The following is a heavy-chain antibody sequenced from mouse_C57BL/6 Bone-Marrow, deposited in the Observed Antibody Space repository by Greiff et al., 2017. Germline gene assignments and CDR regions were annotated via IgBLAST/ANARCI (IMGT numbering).Heavy chain of an antibody. CDR1: GYTFTDYY. D-gene: IGHD1-1*01. CDR3: SRAITSLVATVWFAY. V-gene: IGHV1-26*01. J-gene: IGHJ3*01. CDR2: INPNNGGT. Sequence: EVQLQQSGPELVKPGASVKISCKASGYTFTDYYMNWVQQSHGKSLEWIGDINPNNGGTSYNQKFKGKATLTVDKSSSTAYMELRSLTSEDSAISYCSRAITSLVATVWFAYWGQGTLVTVSA.